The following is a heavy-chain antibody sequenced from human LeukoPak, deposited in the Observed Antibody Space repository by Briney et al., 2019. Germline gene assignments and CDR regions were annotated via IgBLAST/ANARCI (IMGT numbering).Heavy chain of an antibody. CDR3: ARSYCGGDCAIDY. V-gene: IGHV3-33*08. Sequence: GGSLRLSCAASGFTFSSYGLHWVRQAPGKGLEWVAVVSSDGSNTYYADSVKGRFTISRDNAKNSLYLQMNSLRDEDTAVYYCARSYCGGDCAIDYWGQGTLVTVSS. J-gene: IGHJ4*02. CDR1: GFTFSSYG. D-gene: IGHD2-21*01. CDR2: VSSDGSNT.